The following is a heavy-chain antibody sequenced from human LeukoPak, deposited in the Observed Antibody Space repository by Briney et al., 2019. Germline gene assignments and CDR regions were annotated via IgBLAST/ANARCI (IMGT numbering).Heavy chain of an antibody. V-gene: IGHV1-69*05. CDR3: ARTQTGDANWYFDL. J-gene: IGHJ2*01. Sequence: GASVKVSCKXSGGTFISYAISWVRQAPGQGLEWMGGIIPIFGTANYAQKFQGRVTITTDESTSTAYMELSSLRSEDTAVYYCARTQTGDANWYFDLWGRGTLVTVSS. CDR1: GGTFISYA. CDR2: IIPIFGTA. D-gene: IGHD7-27*01.